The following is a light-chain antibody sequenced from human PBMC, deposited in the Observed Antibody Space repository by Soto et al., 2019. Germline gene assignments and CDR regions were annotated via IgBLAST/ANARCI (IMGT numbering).Light chain of an antibody. CDR1: QSVSSD. J-gene: IGKJ1*01. Sequence: VVTQSPATLSVFPGETATLSCRASQSVSSDLAWYQQRPGQAPRLLIYGASTRATGIPARFRGSGSGTEFRLTISSLQSEDFATYYCQQCKTWHPKMAFGRGTKV. V-gene: IGKV3-15*01. CDR3: QQCKTWHPKMA. CDR2: GAS.